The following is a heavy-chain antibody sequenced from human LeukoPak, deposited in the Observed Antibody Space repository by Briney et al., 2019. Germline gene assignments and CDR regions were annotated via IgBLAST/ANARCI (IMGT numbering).Heavy chain of an antibody. CDR2: INPNSGGT. CDR3: ARGPYSYDSSGAFDI. D-gene: IGHD3-22*01. V-gene: IGHV1-2*02. J-gene: IGHJ3*02. CDR1: GYTFTGYY. Sequence: ASVKVSCKASGYTFTGYYMHWVRQAPGQGLEWMGWINPNSGGTNYAQKFQGRVTMTRDTSISTAYMELSRLRSDDTAVYFCARGPYSYDSSGAFDIWGQGTVVTVSS.